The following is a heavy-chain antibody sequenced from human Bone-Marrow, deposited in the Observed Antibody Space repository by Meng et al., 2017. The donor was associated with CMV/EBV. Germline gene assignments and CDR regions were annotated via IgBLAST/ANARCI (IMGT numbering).Heavy chain of an antibody. CDR2: IIPIFGTA. V-gene: IGHV1-69*05. CDR1: GGTFSSYA. D-gene: IGHD2-2*02. Sequence: SVKVSCKASGGTFSSYAISWVRQAPGQGLEWMGGIIPIFGTANYAQKLQGRVTITTDESTSTAYMELSSLRSEDTAVYYCARGYCSSASCYRYGMDDWGQGTTVTVSS. CDR3: ARGYCSSASCYRYGMDD. J-gene: IGHJ6*02.